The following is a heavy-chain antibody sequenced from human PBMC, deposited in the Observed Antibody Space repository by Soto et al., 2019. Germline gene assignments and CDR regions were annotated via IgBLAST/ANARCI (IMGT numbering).Heavy chain of an antibody. J-gene: IGHJ4*02. CDR3: ARETTMVRGVINLSGPFDY. D-gene: IGHD3-10*01. Sequence: QVQLQESGPGLVKPSQTLSLTCTVSGGSISSGDYYWSWIRQPPGKGLEWIGYIYYSGSTYYNPSLKSRVTISVDTSKNQFSPKLSSVTAADTAVYYCARETTMVRGVINLSGPFDYWGQGTLVTVSS. CDR1: GGSISSGDYY. CDR2: IYYSGST. V-gene: IGHV4-30-4*01.